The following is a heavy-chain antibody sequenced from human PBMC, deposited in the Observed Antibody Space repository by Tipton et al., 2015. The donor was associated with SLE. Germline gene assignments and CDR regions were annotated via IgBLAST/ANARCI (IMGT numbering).Heavy chain of an antibody. Sequence: GSLRLSCAASGFTFADYTMHWVRQAPGKGLEWVSLISWDGGSTYYADSVEGRFTISRDNAKNSLYLQMNSLRVEDTAVYYCAREGYYFDYWGQGTLVTVSS. CDR2: ISWDGGST. J-gene: IGHJ4*02. CDR1: GFTFADYT. V-gene: IGHV3-43*01. CDR3: AREGYYFDY.